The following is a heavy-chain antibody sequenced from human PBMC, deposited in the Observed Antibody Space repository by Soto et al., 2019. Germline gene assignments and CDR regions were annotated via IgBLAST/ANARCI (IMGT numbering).Heavy chain of an antibody. CDR2: IYYSGST. Sequence: PSETLSLTCTVSGGSISSYYWSWIRQPPGKGLEWIGYIYYSGSTNYNPSLKSRVTISVDTSKNQFSLKLSSVTAADTAVYYCARDREYYYYMDVWGKGTTVTVSS. CDR3: ARDREYYYYMDV. V-gene: IGHV4-59*01. CDR1: GGSISSYY. J-gene: IGHJ6*03.